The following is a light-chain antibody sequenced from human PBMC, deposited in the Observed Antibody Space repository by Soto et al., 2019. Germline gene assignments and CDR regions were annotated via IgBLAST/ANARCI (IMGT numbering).Light chain of an antibody. CDR1: QSVSSSY. J-gene: IGKJ4*01. V-gene: IGKV3-20*01. CDR3: QQYVSSPLT. Sequence: EILLTQSPGTLSLSPGERATLSCRASQSVSSSYLAWYQQKPGQAPRLLIYGASNRATGIPDRFSGSGSGADFTLTISRLEPEDFAVYYCQQYVSSPLTFGGGTKVEIK. CDR2: GAS.